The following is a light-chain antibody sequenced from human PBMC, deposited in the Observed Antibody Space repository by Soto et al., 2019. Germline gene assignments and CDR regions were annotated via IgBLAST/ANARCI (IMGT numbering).Light chain of an antibody. CDR1: SSDVGGYNY. Sequence: QSALTQPASVSGSPGQSITISCTGTSSDVGGYNYVSWFQHHPGKAPKVMIYDVSSRPSGVSNRFSGSRSGNTASLTISGLLPEDEADYYCSSYTSSSTVIFGGGTKL. CDR3: SSYTSSSTVI. V-gene: IGLV2-14*03. CDR2: DVS. J-gene: IGLJ2*01.